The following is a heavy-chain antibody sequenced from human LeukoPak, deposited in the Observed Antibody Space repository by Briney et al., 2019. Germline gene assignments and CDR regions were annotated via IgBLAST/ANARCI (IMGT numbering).Heavy chain of an antibody. V-gene: IGHV3-7*01. J-gene: IGHJ4*02. D-gene: IGHD4-17*01. Sequence: GGSLRLSCAASGFTFSSNWMSWVRQAPGKGLEWVANIKQDGSEKNYVDSVKGRFTISRDNAKNSLYLQMNSLRAEDTAVYYCAKDYGLEWGKGTLVIVSS. CDR3: AKDYGLE. CDR2: IKQDGSEK. CDR1: GFTFSSNW.